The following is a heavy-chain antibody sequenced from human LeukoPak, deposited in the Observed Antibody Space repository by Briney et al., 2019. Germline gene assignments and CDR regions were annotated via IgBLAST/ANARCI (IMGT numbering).Heavy chain of an antibody. J-gene: IGHJ4*02. D-gene: IGHD6-13*01. CDR3: AKPQLVRGDFDY. V-gene: IGHV3-23*01. CDR2: ISGSGAST. CDR1: GFTFSSYA. Sequence: GGSLRLSCAASGFTFSSYAVSWVRQAPGKGLERVSAISGSGASTYYADSVKGRFTISRDNSKNTLYLQMNSLRAEDTAVYYCAKPQLVRGDFDYWGQGTLVTVSS.